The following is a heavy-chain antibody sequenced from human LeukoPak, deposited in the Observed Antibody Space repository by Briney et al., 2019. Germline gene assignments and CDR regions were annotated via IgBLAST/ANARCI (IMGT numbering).Heavy chain of an antibody. CDR1: GFTFSSYW. J-gene: IGHJ6*02. CDR3: ARIPAGHYYAMDV. Sequence: PGGSLRLSCAASGFTFSSYWMSWVRQAPGKGLEWVANINRDGSDRYYVDSVKGRFTISRDNAKNSLYLQMNSLRDEDTAVYFCARIPAGHYYAMDVWGQGTTVTVSS. V-gene: IGHV3-7*01. D-gene: IGHD2-2*01. CDR2: INRDGSDR.